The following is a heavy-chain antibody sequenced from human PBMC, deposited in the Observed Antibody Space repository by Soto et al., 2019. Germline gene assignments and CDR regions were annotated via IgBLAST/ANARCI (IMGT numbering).Heavy chain of an antibody. V-gene: IGHV4-30-4*01. CDR1: GGSLTTGDYY. CDR3: ARGKDDVYFYDY. D-gene: IGHD1-1*01. Sequence: QVQLQESGPGLAKPSQTLSLICTVSGGSLTTGDYYWTWIRQSPGEGLEWIGYISRSGNIFYNPSLKSRISISLDPSKDQFSLTLNSVTAADTAVYYFARGKDDVYFYDYWGQGTLVTVSS. CDR2: ISRSGNI. J-gene: IGHJ4*02.